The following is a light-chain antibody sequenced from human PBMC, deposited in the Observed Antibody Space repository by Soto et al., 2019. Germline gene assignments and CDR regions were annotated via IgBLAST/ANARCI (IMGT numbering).Light chain of an antibody. J-gene: IGLJ1*01. V-gene: IGLV2-14*03. CDR2: EVS. Sequence: QSVLTQPASVSGSPGQSITISCTGTSSDFGAYDYVSWYQQHPDKAPKLMIYEVSNRPSGVSNRFSGSKSVNTATLTISGLQADDEADYYCSSYTSSSTRVFGTETKVTVL. CDR1: SSDFGAYDY. CDR3: SSYTSSSTRV.